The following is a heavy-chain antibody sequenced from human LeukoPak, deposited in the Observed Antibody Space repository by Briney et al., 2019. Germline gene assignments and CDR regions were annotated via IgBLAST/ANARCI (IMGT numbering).Heavy chain of an antibody. CDR1: GFSRRTSAKC. V-gene: IGHV2-70*01. CDR3: ARVISGEGMDV. Sequence: ESAPTLSNPTPPLTLTCTFTGFSRRTSAKCVSWIRQPPGKALERLSPNDWDDDEHFSPSLMTRLTISKDTSKNQVVLTMTNMDPVDTATYYCARVISGEGMDVWGQGTTVTVSS. D-gene: IGHD2-21*01. J-gene: IGHJ6*02. CDR2: NDWDDDE.